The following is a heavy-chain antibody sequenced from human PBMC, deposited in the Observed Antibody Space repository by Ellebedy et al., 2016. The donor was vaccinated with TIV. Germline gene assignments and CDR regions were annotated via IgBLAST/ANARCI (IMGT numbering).Heavy chain of an antibody. CDR3: AALFGGVYYYYYGMDV. CDR2: IVVGSGNT. Sequence: ASVKVSCKASGFTFTSSAMQWVRQARGQRLEWIGWIVVGSGNTNYAQKFQERVTITRDMSTSTAYMELSSLRSEDTAVYYCAALFGGVYYYYYGMDVWGQGTTVTVSS. D-gene: IGHD3-3*01. J-gene: IGHJ6*02. CDR1: GFTFTSSA. V-gene: IGHV1-58*02.